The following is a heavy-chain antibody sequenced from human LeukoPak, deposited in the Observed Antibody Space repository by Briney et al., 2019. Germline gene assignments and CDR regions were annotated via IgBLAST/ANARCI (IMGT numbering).Heavy chain of an antibody. Sequence: SETLSLTCTVSGGSISNYYWSWIRRPPGKGLEWIGYIYYSGSTIYNPSLKSRVTMTVDTSKNQFSLKLSSVTAADTAVYYCARNDGSGTYYNVAFDIWGQGTMVTVSS. V-gene: IGHV4-59*01. D-gene: IGHD3-10*01. J-gene: IGHJ3*02. CDR1: GGSISNYY. CDR2: IYYSGST. CDR3: ARNDGSGTYYNVAFDI.